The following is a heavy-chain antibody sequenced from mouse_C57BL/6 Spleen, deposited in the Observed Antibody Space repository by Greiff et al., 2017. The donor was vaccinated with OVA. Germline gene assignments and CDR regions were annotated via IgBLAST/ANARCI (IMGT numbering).Heavy chain of an antibody. Sequence: VQLVESGPGLVQSSQSLSITCTVSGFSLTSYGVHWVRQSPGKGLEWLGVIWSGGSTDYNAAFISRLSISKDNSKSQVFFKMNSLQADDTAIYYCARKGGIDPYYFDYWGQGTTLTVSS. J-gene: IGHJ2*01. V-gene: IGHV2-2*01. CDR2: IWSGGST. CDR1: GFSLTSYG. CDR3: ARKGGIDPYYFDY.